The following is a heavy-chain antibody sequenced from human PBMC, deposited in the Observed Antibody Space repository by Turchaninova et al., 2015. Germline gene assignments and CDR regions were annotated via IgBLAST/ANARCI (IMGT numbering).Heavy chain of an antibody. CDR1: GFIFSDSD. CDR2: IKSKNDNYAI. J-gene: IGHJ4*02. Sequence: GGDLVRPGETLILSCAASGFIFSDSDIHWVRQASGKGLEWVARIKSKNDNYAIVYAASVRGRFIISRDDSKDTAYLQMNSLTIEDTATYYFTRREGSASFDDWGQGTLVTVSS. V-gene: IGHV3-73*01. D-gene: IGHD6-6*01. CDR3: TRREGSASFDD.